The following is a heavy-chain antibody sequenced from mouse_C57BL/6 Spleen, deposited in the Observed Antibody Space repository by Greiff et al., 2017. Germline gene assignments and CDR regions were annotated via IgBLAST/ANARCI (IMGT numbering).Heavy chain of an antibody. CDR1: GFTFSDYY. V-gene: IGHV5-12*01. CDR3: ARHASNYFDY. Sequence: EVKLVESGGGLVQPGGSLKLSCAASGFTFSDYYMYWVRQTPEKRLEWVAYISNGGGSTYYPDTVKGRFTISRDNAKNTQYLQMSRLKSEDTAMYYCARHASNYFDYWGQGTTLTVSS. J-gene: IGHJ2*01. CDR2: ISNGGGST.